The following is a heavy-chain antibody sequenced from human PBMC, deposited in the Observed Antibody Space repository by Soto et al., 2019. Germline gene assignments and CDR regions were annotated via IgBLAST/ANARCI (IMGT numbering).Heavy chain of an antibody. CDR1: GASISSGGYY. V-gene: IGHV4-31*03. D-gene: IGHD3-16*01. Sequence: QVQLQESGPGLVKPSQTLSLTCSVSGASISSGGYYWRWIRQHPEKRLQWIGYIYYSGSTYYNPSLLSRVTLSVDTSKNQFSLKLTSVTAADTAVYYGARDSPITPISRGYCDYCGQGTLVTVSS. CDR3: ARDSPITPISRGYCDY. CDR2: IYYSGST. J-gene: IGHJ4*02.